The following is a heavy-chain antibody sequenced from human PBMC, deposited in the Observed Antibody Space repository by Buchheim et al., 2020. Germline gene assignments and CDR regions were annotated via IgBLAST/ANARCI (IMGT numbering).Heavy chain of an antibody. D-gene: IGHD6-19*01. CDR2: INPSGGST. J-gene: IGHJ6*03. CDR3: ASHRSSGRVTDYMDV. V-gene: IGHV1-46*01. CDR1: GYTFTSYY. Sequence: QVRLVQSGAEVKKPGASVKVSCKASGYTFTSYYMHWVRQAPGQGLEWMGIINPSGGSTSYAQKFKGRVTMTRDTSTSTVYMELSSLRSEDTAVYYCASHRSSGRVTDYMDVWGKGTT.